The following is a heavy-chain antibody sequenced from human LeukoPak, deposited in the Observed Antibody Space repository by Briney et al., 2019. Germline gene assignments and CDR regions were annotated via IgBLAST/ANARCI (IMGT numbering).Heavy chain of an antibody. CDR1: GVSISSSSYY. V-gene: IGHV4-39*01. CDR2: FYYSGST. CDR3: ARHGIAATAPSSYYYHGLDV. Sequence: SETLSLTCTVSGVSISSSSYYWGWIRQPPGKGLEWIGSFYYSGSTYYNPSLKSRVTISVDTSKNQFSLRLSSVTAADTALFYCARHGIAATAPSSYYYHGLDVWGQGTTVTVSS. D-gene: IGHD6-13*01. J-gene: IGHJ6*02.